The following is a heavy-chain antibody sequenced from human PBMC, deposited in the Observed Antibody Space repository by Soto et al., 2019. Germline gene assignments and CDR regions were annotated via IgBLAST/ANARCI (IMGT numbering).Heavy chain of an antibody. CDR1: GFSLSTSGVG. D-gene: IGHD1-26*01. V-gene: IGHV2-5*02. CDR3: ARTNSGNFYYFDN. J-gene: IGHJ4*02. Sequence: QITLKESGPTLVKPTQTLTLTCTFSGFSLSTSGVGVGWIRQPPGTALEWLAPIYWDNDERYNPPPMSRLTISKDTFKNQVVLRMTNREPVDTAKYYCARTNSGNFYYFDNWCQGTLVAFAS. CDR2: IYWDNDE.